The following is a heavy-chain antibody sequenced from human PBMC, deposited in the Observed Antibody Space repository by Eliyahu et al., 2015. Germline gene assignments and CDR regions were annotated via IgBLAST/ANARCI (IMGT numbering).Heavy chain of an antibody. CDR2: ISSSSSTI. J-gene: IGHJ4*02. D-gene: IGHD6-19*01. Sequence: EVQLVESGGGLVQPGGXLRXSCXXXGFTFSSYSMNWVRQAPGKGLEWVSYISSSSSTIYYADSVKGRFTISRDNAKNSLYLQMNSLRDEDTAVYYCARVSAVAGTPFDYWGQGTLVTVSS. V-gene: IGHV3-48*02. CDR3: ARVSAVAGTPFDY. CDR1: GFTFSSYS.